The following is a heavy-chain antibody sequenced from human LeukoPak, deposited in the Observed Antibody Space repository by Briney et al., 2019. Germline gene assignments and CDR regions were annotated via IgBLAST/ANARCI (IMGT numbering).Heavy chain of an antibody. CDR3: AKRRDTAMGTFDY. D-gene: IGHD5-18*01. V-gene: IGHV3-23*01. J-gene: IGHJ4*02. CDR2: ISGSGHST. CDR1: GFTFSNYA. Sequence: PGGSLRLSCAASGFTFSNYAMSWVRQAPGKGLEWVSFISGSGHSTYYADSVKGRFTISRDNSKNTLYLQMDSLRAEDTAVYYCAKRRDTAMGTFDYWGQGTLVTVSS.